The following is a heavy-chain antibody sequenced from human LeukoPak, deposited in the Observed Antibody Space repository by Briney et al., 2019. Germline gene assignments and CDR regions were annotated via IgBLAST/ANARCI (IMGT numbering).Heavy chain of an antibody. J-gene: IGHJ4*02. V-gene: IGHV3-74*01. Sequence: GGSLRLSCAGSGFIFSNYWVHWVRQAPGKGLVWVSRINIEGSRTDYADSVRGRFTISRDNAKNTLYLQMNSLTAEDTAVYYCIRSMSGRNDFWGQGTVVSVSS. D-gene: IGHD3-3*01. CDR1: GFIFSNYW. CDR3: IRSMSGRNDF. CDR2: INIEGSRT.